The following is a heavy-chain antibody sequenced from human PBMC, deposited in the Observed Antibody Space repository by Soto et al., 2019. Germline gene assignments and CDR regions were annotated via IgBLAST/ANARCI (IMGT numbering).Heavy chain of an antibody. D-gene: IGHD6-19*01. V-gene: IGHV4-61*01. CDR2: IYYTGTT. J-gene: IGHJ4*02. CDR3: ARITTSRGWSLVDS. CDR1: GGSVSSSFFY. Sequence: PSETLSLTCTVSGGSVSSSFFYWSWFRHPPGHRLEWIGYIYYTGTTNYNPSLASRVAMSVDTSKKQFTLNLRSLTAADTARYYCARITTSRGWSLVDSWGEGMLVTVSS.